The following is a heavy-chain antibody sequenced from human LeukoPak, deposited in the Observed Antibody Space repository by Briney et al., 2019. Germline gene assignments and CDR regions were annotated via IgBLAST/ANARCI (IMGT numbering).Heavy chain of an antibody. D-gene: IGHD1-26*01. CDR1: GFTFSNYW. CDR2: INTDGSST. Sequence: GGSLRLSCAASGFTFSNYWMHWVRQVPGKGLVWVSRINTDGSSTSYADSVMGRFTISRDNAKNTLYLQMNSLRAEDTAVHYCVRALGSYSDYWGQGTLVTVSS. CDR3: VRALGSYSDY. V-gene: IGHV3-74*01. J-gene: IGHJ4*02.